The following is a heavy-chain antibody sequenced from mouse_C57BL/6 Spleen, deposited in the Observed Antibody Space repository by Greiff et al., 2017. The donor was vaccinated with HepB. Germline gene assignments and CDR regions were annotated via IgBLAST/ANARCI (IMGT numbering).Heavy chain of an antibody. V-gene: IGHV1-64*01. CDR2: IHPNSGST. CDR1: GYTFTSYW. Sequence: QVQLQQPGAELVKPGASVKLSCKASGYTFTSYWMHWVKQRPGQGLEWIGMIHPNSGSTNYNEKFKSKATLTVDKSSSTAYMQLSSLTSEDSAVYYCATGSSSYWYFDVWGTGTTDTVSS. D-gene: IGHD1-1*01. CDR3: ATGSSSYWYFDV. J-gene: IGHJ1*03.